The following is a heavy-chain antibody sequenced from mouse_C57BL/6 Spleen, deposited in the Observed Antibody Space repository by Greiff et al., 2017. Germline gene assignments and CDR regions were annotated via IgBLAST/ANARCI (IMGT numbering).Heavy chain of an antibody. J-gene: IGHJ4*01. CDR1: GYSFTGYY. CDR3: ATLLRGYAMDY. V-gene: IGHV1-42*01. Sequence: VQLKESGPELVKPGASVKISCKASGYSFTGYYMNWVKQSPEKSLEWIGEINPSTGGTTYNQKFKAKATLTVDKSSSTAYMQLKSLTSEDSAVYYCATLLRGYAMDYWGQGTSVTVSS. CDR2: INPSTGGT. D-gene: IGHD2-4*01.